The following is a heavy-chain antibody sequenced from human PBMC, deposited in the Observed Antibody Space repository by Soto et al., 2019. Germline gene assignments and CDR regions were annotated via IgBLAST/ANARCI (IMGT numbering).Heavy chain of an antibody. CDR3: ARALNRLAVAVPDY. CDR2: INAGNGNT. V-gene: IGHV1-3*01. D-gene: IGHD6-19*01. CDR1: GYTFTSYA. Sequence: QVQLVQSGAEVKKPGASVKVSCKASGYTFTSYAMHWVRQAPGQRLEWMGWINAGNGNTKYSQKFQGRVTITRDTSASTAYMELSSLRSEDTAVYYCARALNRLAVAVPDYWGQGTLVTVSS. J-gene: IGHJ4*02.